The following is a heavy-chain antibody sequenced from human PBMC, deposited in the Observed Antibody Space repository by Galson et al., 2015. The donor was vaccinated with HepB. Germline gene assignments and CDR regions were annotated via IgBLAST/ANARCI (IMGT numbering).Heavy chain of an antibody. V-gene: IGHV3-73*01. CDR1: EFIFSDFY. Sequence: SLRLSCAASEFIFSDFYVHWVRQAPGKGLEWVGRIRSGADNYATDYAASVNGRFTMSRDDSKKTAYLQMNSLKTDDTAFYYCAKWPAFDSWGQGTLVTVTS. CDR3: AKWPAFDS. J-gene: IGHJ4*02. CDR2: IRSGADNYAT. D-gene: IGHD5-12*01.